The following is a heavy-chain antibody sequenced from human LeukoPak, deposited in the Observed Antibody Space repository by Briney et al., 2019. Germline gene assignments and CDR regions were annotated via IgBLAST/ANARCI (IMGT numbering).Heavy chain of an antibody. CDR1: GFTFSSYS. D-gene: IGHD3-10*01. CDR2: ISGSGGST. Sequence: GRSLRLSCAASGFTFSSYSMSWVRQAPGKGLEWVSAISGSGGSTYYADSVKGRFTISRDNSKNTLYLQMNSLRAEDTAVYYCAKEGWFGELFVGFDYWGQGTLVTVSS. V-gene: IGHV3-23*01. J-gene: IGHJ4*02. CDR3: AKEGWFGELFVGFDY.